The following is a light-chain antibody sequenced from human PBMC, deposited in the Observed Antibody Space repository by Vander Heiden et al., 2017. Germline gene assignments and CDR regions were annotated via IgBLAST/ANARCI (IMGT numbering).Light chain of an antibody. CDR3: QQYNSVPLT. J-gene: IGKJ1*01. CDR2: GAY. V-gene: IGKV1-27*01. Sequence: DIQMTQTTPSLSASVGDRVTITCRATEGITNYVAWYEQKPGKVPDLLINGAYNLQSGIPSLFSGSGSGTDFTLTISSLQPEDVASYYCQQYNSVPLTFGQGTKVEIK. CDR1: EGITNY.